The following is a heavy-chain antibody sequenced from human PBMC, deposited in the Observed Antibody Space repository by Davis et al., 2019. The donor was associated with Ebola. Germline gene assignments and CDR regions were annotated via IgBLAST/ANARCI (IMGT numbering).Heavy chain of an antibody. D-gene: IGHD3-22*01. Sequence: AASVKVSCKPSGYTFTGYYMHWVRQAPGQGLEWMGRINPYSGDTNYAQKFQGRVTMTRDTSITTAYMELSRLRSDDTAVYYCARAQFSRGYSHRLYYFDYWGQGTLVTVSS. CDR2: INPYSGDT. CDR3: ARAQFSRGYSHRLYYFDY. V-gene: IGHV1-2*06. CDR1: GYTFTGYY. J-gene: IGHJ4*02.